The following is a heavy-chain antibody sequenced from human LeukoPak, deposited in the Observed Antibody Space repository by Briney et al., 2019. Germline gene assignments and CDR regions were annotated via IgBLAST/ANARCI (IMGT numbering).Heavy chain of an antibody. CDR2: ISSSSSYI. J-gene: IGHJ6*03. CDR3: ARDSPDCSSTSCYELYYYYYMDV. CDR1: GFTFSSYS. D-gene: IGHD2-2*01. Sequence: GGSLRLSCAASGFTFSSYSMNWVRQAPGKGLEWVSSISSSSSYIYYADSVKGRFTISRDNAKNSLYLQMNSLRAEDTAVYYCARDSPDCSSTSCYELYYYYYMDVWGKGTTVTISS. V-gene: IGHV3-21*01.